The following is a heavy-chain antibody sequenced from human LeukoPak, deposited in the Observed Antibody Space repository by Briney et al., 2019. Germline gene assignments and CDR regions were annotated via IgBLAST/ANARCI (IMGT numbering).Heavy chain of an antibody. CDR1: GFTFSSYW. V-gene: IGHV3-7*01. J-gene: IGHJ4*02. Sequence: GGSLRLSCAASGFTFSSYWMNWVRQAPGKGLEWVANIKQDGSEKYYVDSVKGRFTISRDNAKNSLYLQMNSLRAEDTAVYYCARVPYGIAAVWYYFDYWGQGTLVTVSS. D-gene: IGHD6-13*01. CDR2: IKQDGSEK. CDR3: ARVPYGIAAVWYYFDY.